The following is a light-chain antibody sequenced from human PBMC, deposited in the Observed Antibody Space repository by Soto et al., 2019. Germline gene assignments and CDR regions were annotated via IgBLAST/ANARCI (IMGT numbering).Light chain of an antibody. Sequence: EIVLTQSPGTLSLSPGERATLSCRASQSVSNYLAWYQQKPGQAPTLLIYRASTRATGIPDRISGSGSGTDFTLTISRLEPEDFAVYYCQQYCSSPFTFGQGTKLEIK. J-gene: IGKJ2*01. CDR3: QQYCSSPFT. V-gene: IGKV3-20*01. CDR2: RAS. CDR1: QSVSNY.